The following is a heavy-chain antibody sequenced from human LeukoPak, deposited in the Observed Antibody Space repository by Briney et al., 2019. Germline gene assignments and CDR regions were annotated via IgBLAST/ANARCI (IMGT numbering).Heavy chain of an antibody. V-gene: IGHV4-59*01. D-gene: IGHD5-18*01. J-gene: IGHJ4*02. CDR3: ARTAGYSYGNFDY. CDR1: GGSISSDS. CDR2: IYYSGST. Sequence: SETLSLTCTVSGGSISSDSWSWIRQPPGKGLECIGYIYYSGSTNYNPSLESRVTISVDTSKNQFSLKLSSVTAADTAVYYCARTAGYSYGNFDYWGQGTLVTVSS.